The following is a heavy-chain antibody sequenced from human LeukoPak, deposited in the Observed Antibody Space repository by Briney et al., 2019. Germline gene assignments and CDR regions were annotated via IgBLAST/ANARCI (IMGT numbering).Heavy chain of an antibody. D-gene: IGHD6-13*01. J-gene: IGHJ6*02. CDR3: AKGLPAAASGWYYYYGMDV. CDR2: ISYDGSNK. CDR1: GFTFSSYG. V-gene: IGHV3-30*18. Sequence: PGGSLRLSCAASGFTFSSYGMHWVRQAPGKGLEWVAVISYDGSNKYYADSVKGRFTISRDNSKNTLYLQMNSLRAEDTAVYYCAKGLPAAASGWYYYYGMDVWGQGTTVTVSS.